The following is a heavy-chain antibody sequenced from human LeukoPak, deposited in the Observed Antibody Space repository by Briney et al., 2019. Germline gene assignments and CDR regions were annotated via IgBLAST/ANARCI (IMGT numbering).Heavy chain of an antibody. J-gene: IGHJ4*02. D-gene: IGHD3-9*01. V-gene: IGHV3-48*02. Sequence: GGSLRLSCAASGFTFSSYVMSWVRQAPGKGLEWVSYINHNGKTIYYADSVKGRFTISRDNAKNSLYMQMNNLRDEDTAVYYRARDNDWAFDYWGQGTLVTVSS. CDR1: GFTFSSYV. CDR3: ARDNDWAFDY. CDR2: INHNGKTI.